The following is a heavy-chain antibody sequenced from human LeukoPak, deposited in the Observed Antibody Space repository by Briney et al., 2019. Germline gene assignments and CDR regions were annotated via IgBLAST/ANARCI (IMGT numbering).Heavy chain of an antibody. CDR1: GFTFRALA. CDR3: VKITSVTGGDR. D-gene: IGHD2-8*02. Sequence: PGGSLRLSCPASGFTFRALATYGVRQAPGKGLEYVSGISNDGSRSFYADSVKGRFTISRDNSKNTLYLQMSSLRAEDTALYYCVKITSVTGGDRWAQGTRLTVSS. J-gene: IGHJ5*02. V-gene: IGHV3-64D*09. CDR2: ISNDGSRS.